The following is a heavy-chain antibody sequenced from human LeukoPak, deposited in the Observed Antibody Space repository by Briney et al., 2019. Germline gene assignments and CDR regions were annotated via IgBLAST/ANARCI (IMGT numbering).Heavy chain of an antibody. CDR1: GFTFSSYS. CDR3: ARDAMGGWAFDI. V-gene: IGHV3-21*01. CDR2: ISSSSSYI. J-gene: IGHJ3*02. Sequence: GGSLRLSCAASGFTFSSYSMNWVRQAPGKGLEWVSSISSSSSYIYYADSVKGRFTISRDNAKNSLYLQMNSLRAEDTAVYYCARDAMGGWAFDIWGQGTMVTVSS. D-gene: IGHD3-16*01.